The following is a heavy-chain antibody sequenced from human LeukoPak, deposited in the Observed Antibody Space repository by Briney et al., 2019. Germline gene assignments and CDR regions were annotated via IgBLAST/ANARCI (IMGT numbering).Heavy chain of an antibody. J-gene: IGHJ6*02. CDR3: ARAYSSSWYPYYYYGMDV. CDR2: INPSGGST. CDR1: GYTFTSYY. Sequence: GASVKVSCKASGYTFTSYYMHWVRQAPGQGLEWMGIINPSGGSTSYAQKFQGRVTMTRDTSTSTVYMELSSLRSEDTAVYYRARAYSSSWYPYYYYGMDVWGQGTTVTVSS. V-gene: IGHV1-46*01. D-gene: IGHD6-13*01.